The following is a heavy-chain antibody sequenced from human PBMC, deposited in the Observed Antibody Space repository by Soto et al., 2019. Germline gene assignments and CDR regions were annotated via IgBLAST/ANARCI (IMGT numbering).Heavy chain of an antibody. CDR2: IYPGDYET. Sequence: PGESLKISCQCSGYTFSNFWIAWVRQLPGKGLEWMGIIYPGDYETRYSPSFHGKVTISADRSIGTAYLQWSSLEASDSALYFCERRPRSSPYFDYWGQGALVTVSS. D-gene: IGHD6-13*01. V-gene: IGHV5-51*01. CDR3: ERRPRSSPYFDY. CDR1: GYTFSNFW. J-gene: IGHJ4*02.